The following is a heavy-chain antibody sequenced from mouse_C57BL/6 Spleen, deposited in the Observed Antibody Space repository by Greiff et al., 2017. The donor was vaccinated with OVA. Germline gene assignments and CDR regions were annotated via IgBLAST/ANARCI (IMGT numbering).Heavy chain of an antibody. CDR1: GYTFTSYW. CDR3: ARNEGYGDYYAMDY. V-gene: IGHV1-72*01. CDR2: IDPNSGGT. D-gene: IGHD2-10*02. J-gene: IGHJ4*01. Sequence: QVQLQQPGAELVKPGASVKLSCKASGYTFTSYWMHWVKQRPGRGLEWIGRIDPNSGGTKYNEKFKSKATLTVDKPASTAYLQLSSLTSEDSAVYYCARNEGYGDYYAMDYWGQGTSVTVSS.